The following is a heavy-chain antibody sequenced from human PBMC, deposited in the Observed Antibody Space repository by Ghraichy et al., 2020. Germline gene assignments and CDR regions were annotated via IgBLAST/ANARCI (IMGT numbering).Heavy chain of an antibody. Sequence: GESLNISCAASGFTFSSYAMSWVRQAPGKGLEWVSAISGSGGSTYYADSVKGRFTISRDNSKNTLYLQMNSLRAEDTAVYYCAKSWAPTIFGVLDYWGQGTLVTVSS. CDR2: ISGSGGST. D-gene: IGHD3-3*01. CDR3: AKSWAPTIFGVLDY. CDR1: GFTFSSYA. V-gene: IGHV3-23*01. J-gene: IGHJ4*02.